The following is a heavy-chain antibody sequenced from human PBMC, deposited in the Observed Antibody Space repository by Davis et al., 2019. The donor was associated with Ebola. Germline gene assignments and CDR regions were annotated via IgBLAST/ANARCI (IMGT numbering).Heavy chain of an antibody. CDR2: IIPVVDTK. Sequence: AASVKVSCKASMNSFNSFAISWVRQAPGQGLEWMGRIIPVVDTKDYAQKFQGRVTLTADKATNTAYMELSGLRFDDTAVYYCARGKWFDPWGQGTLVSVTS. CDR3: ARGKWFDP. CDR1: MNSFNSFA. V-gene: IGHV1-69*04. J-gene: IGHJ5*02.